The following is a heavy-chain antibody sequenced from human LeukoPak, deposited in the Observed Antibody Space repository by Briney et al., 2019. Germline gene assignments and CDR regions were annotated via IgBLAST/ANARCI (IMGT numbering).Heavy chain of an antibody. CDR1: GFTFSSYA. D-gene: IGHD7-27*01. CDR3: ARDGPINWGYFDY. Sequence: GRSLRLSCAASGFTFSSYAMHWVRQAPGKGLEWVAVISYDGSNKYYADSVKGRFTISRDNSKNTLYLQMNSLRAEDTALYYCARDGPINWGYFDYWGQGTLVTVSS. CDR2: ISYDGSNK. V-gene: IGHV3-30-3*01. J-gene: IGHJ4*02.